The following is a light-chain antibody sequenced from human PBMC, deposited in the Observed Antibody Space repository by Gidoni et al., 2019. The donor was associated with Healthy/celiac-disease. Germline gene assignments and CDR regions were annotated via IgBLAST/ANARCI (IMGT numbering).Light chain of an antibody. CDR3: QTWGTGIHWV. J-gene: IGLJ3*02. V-gene: IGLV4-69*01. CDR2: LNSDGSH. CDR1: SGHSSYA. Sequence: QLVLPQSPSASASLGASAKLTCTLSSGHSSYAIAWHQQQPEKGPRYLMRLNSDGSHSKGDGIPDRFSGSSSGAERYLTISSLQSEDEADYYCQTWGTGIHWVFGGGTKLTVL.